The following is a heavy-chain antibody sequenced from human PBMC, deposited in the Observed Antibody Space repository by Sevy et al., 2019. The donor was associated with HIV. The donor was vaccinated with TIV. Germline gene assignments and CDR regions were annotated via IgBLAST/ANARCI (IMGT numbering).Heavy chain of an antibody. CDR2: ISYDGSNK. CDR1: GFTFSSYG. J-gene: IGHJ6*02. V-gene: IGHV3-30*18. D-gene: IGHD6-19*01. CDR3: AKEDGRAVAYYFYYYGMDV. Sequence: GGSLRLSCAASGFTFSSYGMHWVRQAPGKGLEWVAVISYDGSNKYYADSVKGRFTISRDNSKNTLYLQMNSLRAEDTAVYYCAKEDGRAVAYYFYYYGMDVWGQGTTVTVSS.